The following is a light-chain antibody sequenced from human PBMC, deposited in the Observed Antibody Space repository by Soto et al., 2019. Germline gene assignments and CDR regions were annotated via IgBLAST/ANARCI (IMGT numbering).Light chain of an antibody. J-gene: IGKJ4*01. CDR1: QSFSSY. CDR2: DAS. V-gene: IGKV3-11*01. CDR3: HQRSSWPLT. Sequence: EIVLTQSPATLSLSPGERATLSCRASQSFSSYLAWYQQKPGQAPRLLIYDASNRATGIPARFSGSGSGTDFTLTISSLEPEDFAVYFCHQRSSWPLTFGGGTKVDIK.